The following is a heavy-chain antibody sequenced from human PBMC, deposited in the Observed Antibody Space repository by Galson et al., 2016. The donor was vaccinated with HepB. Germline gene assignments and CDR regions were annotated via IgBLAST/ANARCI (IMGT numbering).Heavy chain of an antibody. J-gene: IGHJ4*02. D-gene: IGHD6-19*01. CDR1: GFTFRNYA. Sequence: SLRPSCAASGFTFRNYALSWVRWAPGKGLEWVSHIDGPTPNAHYADSVRGRLSIYRDNSRDTQYLQMDSLTAEDSAIYYCTTWLSHHFDYWGQGTRVTVSS. CDR2: IDGPTPNA. CDR3: TTWLSHHFDY. V-gene: IGHV3-23*01.